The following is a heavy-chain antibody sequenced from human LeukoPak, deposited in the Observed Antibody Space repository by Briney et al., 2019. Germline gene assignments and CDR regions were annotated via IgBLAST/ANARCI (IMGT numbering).Heavy chain of an antibody. V-gene: IGHV3-23*01. CDR2: ISGSGGST. J-gene: IGHJ6*03. D-gene: IGHD3-3*01. Sequence: PGGSLRLSCAASGFTFSSFAMSWVRQAPGRGLEWVSAISGSGGSTYYADSVKGRFTISRDNSKNTLYLQMNSLRAEDTAVYYCAKDASLFYDFWSGYYGGYMDVWGKGTTVTVSS. CDR3: AKDASLFYDFWSGYYGGYMDV. CDR1: GFTFSSFA.